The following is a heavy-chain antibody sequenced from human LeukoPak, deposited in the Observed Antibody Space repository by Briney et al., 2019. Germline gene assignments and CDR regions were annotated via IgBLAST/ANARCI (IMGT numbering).Heavy chain of an antibody. CDR3: AKALQWELLFPH. V-gene: IGHV3-23*01. CDR2: ISGSGGST. Sequence: GGSLRLSCAASGFTFSSYAMSWVRQAPGRGLEWVSAISGSGGSTYYADSVKGRFTISRDNSKNTLYLQMNSLRAEDTAVYYCAKALQWELLFPHWGQGTLVTVSS. CDR1: GFTFSSYA. D-gene: IGHD1-26*01. J-gene: IGHJ4*02.